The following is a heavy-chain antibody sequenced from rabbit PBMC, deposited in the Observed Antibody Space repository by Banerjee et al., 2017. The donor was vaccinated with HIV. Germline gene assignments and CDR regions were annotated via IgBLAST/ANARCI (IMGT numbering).Heavy chain of an antibody. CDR3: VRSQYANTPLNYFTL. CDR1: GNDFSSSYW. Sequence: QQQLVESGGGLVKPEGSLTLTCKASGNDFSSSYWIWWVRQAPGKGLEWIACIDTGSSGTTYYASWAKGRFTISSHNAQNTLYLQLNSLTAVDTATYFCVRSQYANTPLNYFTLWGQGTLVTVS. CDR2: IDTGSSGTT. D-gene: IGHD6-1*01. V-gene: IGHV1S45*01. J-gene: IGHJ4*01.